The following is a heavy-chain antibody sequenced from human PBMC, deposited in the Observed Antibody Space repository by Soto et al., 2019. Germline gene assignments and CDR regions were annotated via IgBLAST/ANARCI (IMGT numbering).Heavy chain of an antibody. V-gene: IGHV1-18*01. CDR2: ISAYNGNT. CDR1: GYTFSSYG. J-gene: IGHJ4*02. Sequence: ASVKVSCKASGYTFSSYGISWVRQAPGQGLEWMGWISAYNGNTNYAQKFQGRVTMTTDTSTNTGYMELRSLRSDDTAVYYCARDRGSGWFVYWGQGTRVTVSS. D-gene: IGHD6-19*01. CDR3: ARDRGSGWFVY.